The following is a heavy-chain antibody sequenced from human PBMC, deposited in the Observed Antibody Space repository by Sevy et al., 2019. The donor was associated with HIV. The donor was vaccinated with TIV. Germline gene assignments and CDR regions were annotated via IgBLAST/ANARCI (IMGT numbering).Heavy chain of an antibody. Sequence: ASVKVSCKASGGTFSKYAMTWVRQAPGQGLEWMGGIIPIFGTANYAQKFQGRVTITADESTSTAYMELSSLRSEDTAVYYCARDRGFSSTSEYGMDVWGQGTTVTVSS. D-gene: IGHD2-2*01. CDR1: GGTFSKYA. CDR3: ARDRGFSSTSEYGMDV. V-gene: IGHV1-69*13. CDR2: IIPIFGTA. J-gene: IGHJ6*02.